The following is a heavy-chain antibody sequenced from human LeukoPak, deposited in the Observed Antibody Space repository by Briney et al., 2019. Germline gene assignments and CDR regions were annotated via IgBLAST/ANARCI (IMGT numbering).Heavy chain of an antibody. Sequence: SETLSLTCAVYGGSFSGYYWSWIRQPPGKGLEWIWEINHSGSTNYNPSLKSRVTISVDTSKNQFSLKLSSVTAADTAVYYCARGLDGSGSYYKDDYWGQGTLVTVSS. CDR1: GGSFSGYY. V-gene: IGHV4-34*01. D-gene: IGHD3-10*01. CDR3: ARGLDGSGSYYKDDY. J-gene: IGHJ4*02. CDR2: INHSGST.